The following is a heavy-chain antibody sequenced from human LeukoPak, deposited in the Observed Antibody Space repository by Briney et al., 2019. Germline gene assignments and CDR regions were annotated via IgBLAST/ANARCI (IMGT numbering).Heavy chain of an antibody. Sequence: GGSLRLSCAASGFTFSSYGMHWVRQAPGKGLEWVAVISYDGSNKYYADSVKGRFTISRDNSKNTLYLQMNSLRAEDTAVYYCAKGRVGIAVPYSDYWGQGTLVTVSS. J-gene: IGHJ4*02. CDR2: ISYDGSNK. CDR3: AKGRVGIAVPYSDY. CDR1: GFTFSSYG. V-gene: IGHV3-30*18. D-gene: IGHD6-19*01.